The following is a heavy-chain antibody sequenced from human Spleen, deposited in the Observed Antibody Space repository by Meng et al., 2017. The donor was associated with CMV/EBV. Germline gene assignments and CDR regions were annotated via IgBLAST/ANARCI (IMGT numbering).Heavy chain of an antibody. V-gene: IGHV4-61*01. D-gene: IGHD5-18*01. CDR1: GGPVSSGSHH. CDR3: ARIRGYSLPEF. CDR2: IYHTGTT. J-gene: IGHJ4*02. Sequence: CSVSGGPVSSGSHHWSWIRQSPGKRLEWIGNIYHTGTTNYNPSLTSRVTMTVDPSRNQFSLTLSSLNASDTAVYYCARIRGYSLPEFWGRGILVTVSS.